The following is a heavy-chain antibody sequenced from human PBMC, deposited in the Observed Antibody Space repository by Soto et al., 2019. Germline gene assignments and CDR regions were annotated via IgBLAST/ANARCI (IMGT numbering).Heavy chain of an antibody. D-gene: IGHD1-7*01. CDR3: VRRGARTPEAFDY. Sequence: EVQLVQSGGGLVQPGGSLKLSCAASGFTFSDSAIHWVRQSSGKGLEGIGITNFKAQGYAIGYSPSMKDRFTISRDNSQSRAYLQINSLKIEDSAIYYCVRRGARTPEAFDYWGQGTVVTVSS. V-gene: IGHV3-73*02. J-gene: IGHJ3*01. CDR1: GFTFSDSA. CDR2: TNFKAQGYAI.